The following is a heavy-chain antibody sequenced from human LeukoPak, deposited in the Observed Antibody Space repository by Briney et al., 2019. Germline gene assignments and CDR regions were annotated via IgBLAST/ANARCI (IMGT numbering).Heavy chain of an antibody. CDR3: ARGRRAVRGVNFDY. CDR1: GGSISSSNW. J-gene: IGHJ4*02. V-gene: IGHV4-4*02. CDR2: IYHSGST. Sequence: PSETLSLTCTVSGGSISSSNWWSWVRQPPGKGLEWIGEIYHSGSTNYNPSLKSRVTISVDKSKNQFSLKLSSVTAADTAVYYCARGRRAVRGVNFDYWGQGTLVTVSS. D-gene: IGHD3-10*01.